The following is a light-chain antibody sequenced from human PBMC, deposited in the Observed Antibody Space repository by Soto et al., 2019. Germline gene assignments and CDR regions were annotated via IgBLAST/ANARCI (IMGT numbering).Light chain of an antibody. CDR3: QTWGSGIVV. V-gene: IGLV4-69*01. J-gene: IGLJ2*01. CDR1: SGHSNYA. Sequence: QLVLTQSPSASASLGASVNLTCTLSSGHSNYAIAWHQQQPEKGPRYLMKLNSDGSHSKGGGIPDRFSGSSSGAERYLTISSLQSEDEADYYCQTWGSGIVVFGGGTKLTVL. CDR2: LNSDGSH.